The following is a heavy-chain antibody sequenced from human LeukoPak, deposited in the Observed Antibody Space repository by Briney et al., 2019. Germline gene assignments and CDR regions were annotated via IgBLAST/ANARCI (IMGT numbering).Heavy chain of an antibody. CDR1: GGSISSSSYY. CDR3: ARARDEKGILWFGELLVGYYYYMDV. D-gene: IGHD3-10*01. V-gene: IGHV4-39*07. J-gene: IGHJ6*03. Sequence: PSETLSLTCTVSGGSISSSSYYWGWIRQPPGKGLEWIGSIYYSGSTYYNPSLKSRVTISVDTSKNQFSLKLSSVTAADTAVYYCARARDEKGILWFGELLVGYYYYMDVWGKGTTVTVSS. CDR2: IYYSGST.